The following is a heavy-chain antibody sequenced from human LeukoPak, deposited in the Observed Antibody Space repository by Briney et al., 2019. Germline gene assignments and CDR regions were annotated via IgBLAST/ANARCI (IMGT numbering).Heavy chain of an antibody. V-gene: IGHV1-69*05. D-gene: IGHD3-3*01. CDR2: IIPIFGTA. CDR3: ARGRRITIFGVVINNYYMDV. Sequence: SVKVSCKASGGTFSSYAISWVRQAPGQGLEWMGGIIPIFGTANYAQKFQGRVTITRNTSISTAYMELSSLRSEDTAVYYCARGRRITIFGVVINNYYMDVWGKGTTVTVSS. CDR1: GGTFSSYA. J-gene: IGHJ6*03.